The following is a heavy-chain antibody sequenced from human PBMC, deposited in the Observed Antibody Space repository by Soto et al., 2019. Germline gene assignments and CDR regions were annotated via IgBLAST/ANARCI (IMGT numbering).Heavy chain of an antibody. Sequence: HPGGSLRLSCAASGFTFSNYAMSWVRQPPGKGLEWVSAISGSGGSTYYADSVKGRFTISRDNSKNMLYLQMNSVRAEDTAVYYCAKDYYDSSGYSYFDYWGQGTQVTVSS. J-gene: IGHJ4*02. CDR1: GFTFSNYA. CDR2: ISGSGGST. CDR3: AKDYYDSSGYSYFDY. V-gene: IGHV3-23*01. D-gene: IGHD3-22*01.